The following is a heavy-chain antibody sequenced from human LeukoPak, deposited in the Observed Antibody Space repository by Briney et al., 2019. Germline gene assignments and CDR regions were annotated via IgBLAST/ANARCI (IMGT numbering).Heavy chain of an antibody. J-gene: IGHJ4*02. CDR1: GFTFSSYS. Sequence: GRSLRLSCAASGFTFSSYSMNWVRQAPGKGLEWVSSISSSSSYIYYADSVKGRFTISRDNAKNSLYLQMNSLRAEDTAVYYCARETTYYDFWSGYSGSAFDYWGQGTLVTVSS. D-gene: IGHD3-3*01. CDR3: ARETTYYDFWSGYSGSAFDY. CDR2: ISSSSSYI. V-gene: IGHV3-21*01.